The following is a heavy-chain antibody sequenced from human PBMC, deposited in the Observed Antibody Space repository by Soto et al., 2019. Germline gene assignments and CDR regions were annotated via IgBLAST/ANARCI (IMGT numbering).Heavy chain of an antibody. Sequence: SETLSLTCTVSGGSISSYYWSWIRQPPGKGLEWIGYIYYSGSTNYNPSLKSRVTISVDTSKNQFSLKLSSVTAADTAVYYCARDLTAAAGPDWFDPWGQGTLVTVSS. J-gene: IGHJ5*02. V-gene: IGHV4-59*01. CDR3: ARDLTAAAGPDWFDP. CDR2: IYYSGST. CDR1: GGSISSYY. D-gene: IGHD6-13*01.